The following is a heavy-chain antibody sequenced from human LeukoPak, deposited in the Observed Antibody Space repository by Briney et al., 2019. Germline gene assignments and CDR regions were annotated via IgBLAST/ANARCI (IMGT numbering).Heavy chain of an antibody. CDR3: AKAYCSGGSCPLDY. Sequence: GGSLRLSCAASGFTVSSNYMSWVRQAPGKGLEWVSVIYSGGSTYYADSVKGRFTISRDNSKNTLYLQMNSLRAEDTAVYYCAKAYCSGGSCPLDYWGQGTLVTVSS. CDR2: IYSGGST. V-gene: IGHV3-66*02. D-gene: IGHD2-15*01. CDR1: GFTVSSNY. J-gene: IGHJ4*02.